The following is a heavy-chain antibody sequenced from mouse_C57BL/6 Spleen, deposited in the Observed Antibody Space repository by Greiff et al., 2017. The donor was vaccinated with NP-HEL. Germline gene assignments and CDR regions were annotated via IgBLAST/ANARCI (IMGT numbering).Heavy chain of an antibody. CDR1: GYTFTSYW. Sequence: VQLQQPGAELVKPGASVKLSCKASGYTFTSYWMHWVKQRPGQGLEWIGMIHPNSGSTNYNEKFKSKATLTVDKSSSTAYMQLSSLTSEDSAVYYCARRVGDYDGGFAYWGQGTLVTVSA. J-gene: IGHJ3*01. D-gene: IGHD2-4*01. V-gene: IGHV1-64*01. CDR3: ARRVGDYDGGFAY. CDR2: IHPNSGST.